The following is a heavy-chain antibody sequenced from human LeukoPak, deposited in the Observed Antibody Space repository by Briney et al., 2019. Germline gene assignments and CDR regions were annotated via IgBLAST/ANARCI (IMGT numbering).Heavy chain of an antibody. V-gene: IGHV3-48*03. D-gene: IGHD6-19*01. J-gene: IGHJ6*03. CDR1: GFTFSNYE. Sequence: PGGSLRLSCAASGFTFSNYEVNWVRQTPGKGLEWVSYISSSGNTRYYVDSVKGRFTISRDNAKNSLYLQMNSLRAEDTAVYYCAREGASIAVAASQGRGYFYYYYMDVWGKGTTVTISS. CDR2: ISSSGNTR. CDR3: AREGASIAVAASQGRGYFYYYYMDV.